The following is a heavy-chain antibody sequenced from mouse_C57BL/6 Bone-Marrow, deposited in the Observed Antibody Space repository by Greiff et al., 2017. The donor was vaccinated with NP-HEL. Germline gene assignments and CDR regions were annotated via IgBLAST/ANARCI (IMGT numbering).Heavy chain of an antibody. CDR2: IYPGDGDT. V-gene: IGHV1-80*01. J-gene: IGHJ2*01. CDR3: AREGWAVVVDY. CDR1: GYAFSSYW. Sequence: QVQLQQSGAELVKPGASVKISCKASGYAFSSYWMNWVKQRPGKGLEWIGQIYPGDGDTNYNGKFKGKATLTADKSSSTAYMQLSSLTSEDSAVYFCAREGWAVVVDYWGQGTTLTVSS. D-gene: IGHD1-1*01.